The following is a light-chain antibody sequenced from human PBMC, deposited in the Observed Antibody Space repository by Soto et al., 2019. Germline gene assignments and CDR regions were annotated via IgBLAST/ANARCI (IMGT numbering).Light chain of an antibody. CDR2: EVS. Sequence: QSVLTHPASVSGSPGQSITISCTGTSSDVGGYNYVSWYQQHPGKAPKLMIYEVSNRPSGVSNRFSGSKSGNTATLTISGLQAEDEADYCCNSYTSTSTYVFGTGTKVTV. CDR1: SSDVGGYNY. V-gene: IGLV2-14*01. J-gene: IGLJ1*01. CDR3: NSYTSTSTYV.